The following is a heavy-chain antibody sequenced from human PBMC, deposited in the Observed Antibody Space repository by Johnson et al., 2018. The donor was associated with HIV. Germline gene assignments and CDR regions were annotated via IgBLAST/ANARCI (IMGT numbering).Heavy chain of an antibody. CDR3: ARGDSSGWYRYAFDI. CDR1: AFTFSSYA. Sequence: QVQLVESGGGVVQPGRSLRLSCAASAFTFSSYAMHWVRQAPGKGLAGVAVISYDGSNKYYADSVKGRFTISRDNSKNTLYLQMNSLRAEDTAVYYCARGDSSGWYRYAFDIWGQGTMVTVSS. CDR2: ISYDGSNK. D-gene: IGHD6-19*01. V-gene: IGHV3-30-3*01. J-gene: IGHJ3*02.